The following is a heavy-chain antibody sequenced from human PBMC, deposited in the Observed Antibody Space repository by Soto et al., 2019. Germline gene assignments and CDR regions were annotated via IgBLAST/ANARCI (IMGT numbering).Heavy chain of an antibody. J-gene: IGHJ3*02. CDR2: IYSGGST. CDR1: GFTVSSNY. Sequence: EVQLVETGGGLIQPGGSLRLSCAASGFTVSSNYMSWVRQAPGKGLEWASVIYSGGSTYYADSVKGRFTISRDNSKNTLYLHINSLRAEDTAVYYCAKGIAAAHDAFDIWGQGTMVTVSS. D-gene: IGHD6-13*01. CDR3: AKGIAAAHDAFDI. V-gene: IGHV3-53*02.